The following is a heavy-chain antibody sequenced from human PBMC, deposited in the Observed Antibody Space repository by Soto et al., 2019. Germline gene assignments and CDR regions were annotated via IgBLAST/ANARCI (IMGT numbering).Heavy chain of an antibody. CDR3: AAELVWVEATRLVRNNWVDP. V-gene: IGHV1-69*01. J-gene: IGHJ5*02. Sequence: QVQLKQSGAEVKKAGSSVTVSCEASGDTFRNYGISCFRQAPGQGLEWMGGIIPIFGPARYAQSFQDRVTITAHDSTNPAYLELTSLKSDDTGVEYCAAELVWVEATRLVRNNWVDPWGQGTLVSVSA. CDR2: IIPIFGPA. D-gene: IGHD2-15*01. CDR1: GDTFRNYG.